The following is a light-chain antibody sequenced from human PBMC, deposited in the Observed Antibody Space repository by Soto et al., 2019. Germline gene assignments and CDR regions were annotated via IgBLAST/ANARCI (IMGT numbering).Light chain of an antibody. CDR3: QQDYTYST. V-gene: IGKV1-5*01. CDR2: DAS. CDR1: QTIRIL. J-gene: IGKJ5*01. Sequence: VHLTHSPSTLSAAPGDNLPIPRRASQTIRILLAWYKQKPGKAPKPLIFDASTLKTGVPSRCGGSGSDAEFIITSTGRQPDDFANYFCQQDYTYSTFGQGTRLEI.